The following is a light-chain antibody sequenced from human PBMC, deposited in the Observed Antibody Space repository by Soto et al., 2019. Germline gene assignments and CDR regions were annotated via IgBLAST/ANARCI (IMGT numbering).Light chain of an antibody. V-gene: IGKV3-20*01. CDR1: QSVSSSY. Sequence: EIVLTQSPGTLSLSPGGRATLSCRASQSVSSSYLAWYQQKPGQAPRLVIYGAYSRATGIPDRFSGSGSGTDFTLTISRLEPEVFAVYYCQQYGSSRWTFGQGTKVEIK. CDR3: QQYGSSRWT. J-gene: IGKJ1*01. CDR2: GAY.